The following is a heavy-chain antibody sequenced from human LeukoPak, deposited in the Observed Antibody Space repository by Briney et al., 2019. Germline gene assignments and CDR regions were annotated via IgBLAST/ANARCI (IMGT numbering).Heavy chain of an antibody. CDR1: GFTFDDYG. D-gene: IGHD3-9*01. Sequence: GSLRLSCAASGFTFDDYGMSWIRQPPGKGLEWIGYIFYSGSTNCNPSLKSRVTISADTSKNQFSLKLSSVTAADTAVYYCARGILTGLDYFDYWGQGTLVTVSS. J-gene: IGHJ4*02. CDR3: ARGILTGLDYFDY. V-gene: IGHV4-59*01. CDR2: IFYSGST.